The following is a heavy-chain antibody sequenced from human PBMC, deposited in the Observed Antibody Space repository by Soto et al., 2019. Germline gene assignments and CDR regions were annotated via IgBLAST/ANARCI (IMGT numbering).Heavy chain of an antibody. Sequence: GGSLRLSCAASGFTFSSYSMNWVRQAPGKGLEWVSYISSSSSTIYYADSVKGRFTISRDNAKNSLYLQMNSLRAEDTAVYYCARDPPTVTPDRPFDYWGQGTLVTVSS. CDR1: GFTFSSYS. CDR2: ISSSSSTI. J-gene: IGHJ4*02. V-gene: IGHV3-48*01. D-gene: IGHD4-17*01. CDR3: ARDPPTVTPDRPFDY.